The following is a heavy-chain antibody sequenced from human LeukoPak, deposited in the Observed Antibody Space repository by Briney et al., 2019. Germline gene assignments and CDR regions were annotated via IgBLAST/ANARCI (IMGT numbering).Heavy chain of an antibody. Sequence: GGSLRLSCAASGFTVSSNYMSWVRQAPGKGLEWVSVIYSGGTTYYADSVKGRFTISRDNSNNTLYLQMNSLRAEDTAVYYCARGPVNRLEIWGQGTMVTVSS. J-gene: IGHJ3*02. V-gene: IGHV3-53*01. D-gene: IGHD4-17*01. CDR3: ARGPVNRLEI. CDR1: GFTVSSNY. CDR2: IYSGGTT.